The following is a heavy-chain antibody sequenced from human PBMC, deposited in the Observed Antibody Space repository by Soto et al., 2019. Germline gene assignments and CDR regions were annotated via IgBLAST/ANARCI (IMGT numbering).Heavy chain of an antibody. V-gene: IGHV1-2*02. CDR1: GGTFSRSA. CDR2: INPNSGGT. Sequence: ASVKVSCKASGGTFSRSAISWVRQAPGQGLEWMGWINPNSGGTNYAQKFQGRVTMTRDTSISTAYMELSRLRSDDTAVYYCARPYDSSQSPRFDYWGQGTLVTVSS. D-gene: IGHD3-22*01. CDR3: ARPYDSSQSPRFDY. J-gene: IGHJ4*02.